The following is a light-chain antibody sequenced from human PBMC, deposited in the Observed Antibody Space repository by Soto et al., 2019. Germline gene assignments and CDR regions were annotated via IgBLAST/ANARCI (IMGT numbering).Light chain of an antibody. CDR1: GSDVGGYDY. V-gene: IGLV2-14*01. CDR3: SSYTSSSTYV. CDR2: EVT. Sequence: QSVLTQPGSVSLSPGHSITMSCTGTGSDVGGYDYVSWYQHHPGKAPKVMIYEVTNRPSGVSNRFSGSKSGNTASLTISGLLAEDEADYYCSSYTSSSTYVFGTGTKVTVL. J-gene: IGLJ1*01.